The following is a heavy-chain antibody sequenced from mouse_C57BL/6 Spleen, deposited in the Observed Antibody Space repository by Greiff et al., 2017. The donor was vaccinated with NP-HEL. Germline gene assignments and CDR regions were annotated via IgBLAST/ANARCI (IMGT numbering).Heavy chain of an antibody. J-gene: IGHJ3*01. D-gene: IGHD2-4*01. Sequence: VQLQQPGAELVKPGASVKVSCKASGYTFTSYWMHWVKQRPGQGLEWIGRIHPSDSDTNYNQKFKGKATLTVDKSSSTAYMQLSSLTSEDSAVYYCARGDYDSRFAYWGQGTLVTVSA. CDR1: GYTFTSYW. CDR2: IHPSDSDT. V-gene: IGHV1-74*01. CDR3: ARGDYDSRFAY.